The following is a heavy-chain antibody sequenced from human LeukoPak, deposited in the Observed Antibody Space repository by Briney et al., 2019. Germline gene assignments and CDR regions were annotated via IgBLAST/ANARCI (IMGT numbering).Heavy chain of an antibody. J-gene: IGHJ4*02. V-gene: IGHV3-74*01. CDR1: GFTFSNYW. CDR3: ARVGSGSFSDY. Sequence: GGSLRLSCAASGFTFSNYWMHWVRQAPGKGLVWVSRINSDGINTSYADSVKGRFTISRDNAKNTLYLQMNSLRAEDTAVYYCARVGSGSFSDYWGQGTLVTVSS. D-gene: IGHD3-10*01. CDR2: INSDGINT.